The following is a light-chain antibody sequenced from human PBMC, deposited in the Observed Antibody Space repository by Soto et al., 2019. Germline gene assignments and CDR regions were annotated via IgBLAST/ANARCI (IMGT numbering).Light chain of an antibody. V-gene: IGLV2-23*03. CDR1: SSEVGNYNL. J-gene: IGLJ2*01. CDR2: EGT. CDR3: CSDAGGNTFDER. Sequence: QSALTQPASVSGSPGQTITISCTGASSEVGNYNLVSWYQQHPGEAPKLIIYEGTKRPSGVSNRFSGSKSGNTASLTISGLQAEDEADYFCCSDAGGNTFDERFGGGTKLTVL.